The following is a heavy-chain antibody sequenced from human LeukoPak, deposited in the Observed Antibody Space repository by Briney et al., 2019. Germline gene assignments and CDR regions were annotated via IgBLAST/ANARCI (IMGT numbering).Heavy chain of an antibody. Sequence: PSETLSLTCTVSGGSISSYYWGWIRQPPGKGLEWIGSIYYSGSTYYNPSLKSRVTISVDTSKNQFSLKLSSVTAADTAVYYCASPLGYCTNGVCYVYWGQGTLVTVSS. CDR2: IYYSGST. CDR3: ASPLGYCTNGVCYVY. D-gene: IGHD2-8*01. V-gene: IGHV4-39*01. CDR1: GGSISSYY. J-gene: IGHJ4*02.